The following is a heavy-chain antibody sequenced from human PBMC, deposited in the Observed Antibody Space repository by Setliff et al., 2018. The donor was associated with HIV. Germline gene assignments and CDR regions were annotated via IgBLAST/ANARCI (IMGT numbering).Heavy chain of an antibody. D-gene: IGHD2-2*01. J-gene: IGHJ4*02. CDR2: ISGSGLSE. Sequence: GESLKISCAASGVTLGTFGIYWVRQAPGKGLEWVSTISGSGLSEHYADSVKGRFTMSRDDSKYTVYLQMNSLRVEDTAVYYCAVDPTSDNSWGYFDRWGQGTLVTVSS. CDR1: GVTLGTFG. V-gene: IGHV3-23*01. CDR3: AVDPTSDNSWGYFDR.